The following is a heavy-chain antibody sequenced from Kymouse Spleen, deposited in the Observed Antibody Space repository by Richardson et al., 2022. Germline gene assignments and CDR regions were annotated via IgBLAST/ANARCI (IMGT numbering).Heavy chain of an antibody. CDR3: ARKLS*DIVVVPAASTGSTP. J-gene: IGHJ5*02. Sequence: QLQLQESGPGLVKPSETLSLTCTVSGGSISSSSYYWGWIRQPPGKGLEWIGSIYYSGSTYYNPSLKSRVTISVDTSKNQFSLKLSSVTAADTAVYYCARKLS*DIVVVPAASTGSTPGAREPWSPSPQ. D-gene: IGHD2-2*02. CDR2: IYYSGST. V-gene: IGHV4-39*01. CDR1: GGSISSSSYY.